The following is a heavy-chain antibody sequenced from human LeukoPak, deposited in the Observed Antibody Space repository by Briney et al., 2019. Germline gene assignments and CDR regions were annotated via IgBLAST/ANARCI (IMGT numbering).Heavy chain of an antibody. CDR2: INPDGSTT. D-gene: IGHD2-15*01. J-gene: IGHJ4*02. CDR3: ARGSSVVALD. V-gene: IGHV3-74*01. CDR1: GFTFSSYW. Sequence: GGSLRLSCAASGFTFSSYWMHWVRQAPGKGLVWVSRINPDGSTTTYADSVKGRFTISRDNAKNTLYLQMNSLRAEDTAVYYCARGSSVVALDWGQGTLVTVSS.